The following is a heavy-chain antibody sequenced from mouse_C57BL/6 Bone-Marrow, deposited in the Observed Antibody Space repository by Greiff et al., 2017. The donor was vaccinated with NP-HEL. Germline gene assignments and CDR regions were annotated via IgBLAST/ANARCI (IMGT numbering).Heavy chain of an antibody. CDR3: AYYGSSFGYFDV. D-gene: IGHD1-1*01. J-gene: IGHJ1*03. Sequence: QVQLKESGPELVKPGASVKISCKASGYSFTSYYIHWVKQRPGQGLEWIGWIYPGSGNTKYNEKFKGKATLTADTSSSTAYMQLSSLTSEVSAVYYCAYYGSSFGYFDVWGTGTTVTVSS. CDR1: GYSFTSYY. V-gene: IGHV1-66*01. CDR2: IYPGSGNT.